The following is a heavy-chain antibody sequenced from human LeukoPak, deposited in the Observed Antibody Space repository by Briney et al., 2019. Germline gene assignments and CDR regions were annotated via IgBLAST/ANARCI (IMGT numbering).Heavy chain of an antibody. J-gene: IGHJ5*02. CDR3: ARGTAVLLWFGAQSGLDP. CDR2: ISYDGSNK. V-gene: IGHV3-30*04. D-gene: IGHD3-10*01. CDR1: GFTFSSYA. Sequence: GRSLRLSCAASGFTFSSYAMHWVRQAPGKGLEWVAVISYDGSNKYYADSVKGRFIISRDNSKNTLYLQMNSLRAEDTAVYYCARGTAVLLWFGAQSGLDPWGQGTLVTVSS.